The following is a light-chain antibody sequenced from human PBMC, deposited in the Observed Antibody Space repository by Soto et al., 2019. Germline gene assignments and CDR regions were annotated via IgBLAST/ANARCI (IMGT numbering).Light chain of an antibody. J-gene: IGKJ1*01. Sequence: DIPMTQSPSTLSASVGDRVTITCRASQSITSWLAWYQQKPGKATKLLIYKASSLESGVPSRVSGSGDGTECTLTISRLQPDDLATYYCQQDKTYSWTFGHGAKVEIK. CDR2: KAS. CDR3: QQDKTYSWT. V-gene: IGKV1-5*03. CDR1: QSITSW.